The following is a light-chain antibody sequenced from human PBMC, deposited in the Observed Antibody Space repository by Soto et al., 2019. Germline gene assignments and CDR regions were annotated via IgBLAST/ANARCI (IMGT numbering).Light chain of an antibody. CDR3: SSYTSSTTLVV. Sequence: QSALTQPASASGSPGQSMTISCAGTTSDVGGSNYVSWYQQHPGKAPKLMIFDVSDRPSGVSYRFSGSKSGNTASLTISGLQAEDEADYYCSSYTSSTTLVVFGGGTKLTVL. CDR2: DVS. V-gene: IGLV2-14*03. CDR1: TSDVGGSNY. J-gene: IGLJ2*01.